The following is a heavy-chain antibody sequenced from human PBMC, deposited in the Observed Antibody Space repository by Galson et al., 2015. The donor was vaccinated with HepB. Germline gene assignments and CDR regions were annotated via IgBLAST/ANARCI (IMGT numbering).Heavy chain of an antibody. D-gene: IGHD6-19*01. CDR1: GFTFSSYA. Sequence: SLRLSCAASGFTFSSYAMHWVRQAPGKGLEWVAVISYDGSNKYYADSVKGRFTISRDNSKNTLYLQMNSLRAEDTAVYYCAVPGYSSGWYGDYWGQGTLVTVSS. CDR2: ISYDGSNK. V-gene: IGHV3-30*04. CDR3: AVPGYSSGWYGDY. J-gene: IGHJ4*02.